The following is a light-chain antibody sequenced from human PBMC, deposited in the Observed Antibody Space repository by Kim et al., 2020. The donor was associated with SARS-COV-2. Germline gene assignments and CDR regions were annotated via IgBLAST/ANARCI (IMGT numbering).Light chain of an antibody. Sequence: QSALTQPPSASGSPGQSVTISCTGTSSDIGSYKYVSWYQQFPGKAPKLVIYAVDTRPSGVPDRFSGSKSGNTASLTVSGLQPEDEADYYCSSFAGTDHLIFGGGTQLTV. CDR1: SSDIGSYKY. CDR3: SSFAGTDHLI. V-gene: IGLV2-8*01. CDR2: AVD. J-gene: IGLJ2*01.